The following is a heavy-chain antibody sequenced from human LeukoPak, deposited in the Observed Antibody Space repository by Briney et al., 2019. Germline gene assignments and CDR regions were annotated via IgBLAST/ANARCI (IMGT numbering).Heavy chain of an antibody. CDR1: GYTLTALS. CDR3: ARDGSGSYDAFDI. CDR2: INPSGGST. D-gene: IGHD3-10*01. V-gene: IGHV1-46*03. Sequence: ASVKVSCKVSGYTLTALSIQWVRQAPGQGLEWMGIINPSGGSTSYAQKFQGRVTMTRDTSTSTVYMELSSLRSEDTAVYYCARDGSGSYDAFDIWGQGTMVTVSS. J-gene: IGHJ3*02.